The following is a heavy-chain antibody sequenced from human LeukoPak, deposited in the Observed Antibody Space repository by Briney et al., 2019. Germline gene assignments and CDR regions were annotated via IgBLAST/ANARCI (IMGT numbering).Heavy chain of an antibody. CDR1: GGTFSSYA. V-gene: IGHV1-69*13. CDR2: VIPIFGTA. J-gene: IGHJ5*02. D-gene: IGHD3-9*01. CDR3: ARSRYYDILTASSWFDP. Sequence: SVKVSCKASGGTFSSYAISWVRQAPGQGLEWMGGVIPIFGTANYAQKFQGRVTITADESTSTAYMELSSLRSEDTAVYYCARSRYYDILTASSWFDPWGQGTLVTVSS.